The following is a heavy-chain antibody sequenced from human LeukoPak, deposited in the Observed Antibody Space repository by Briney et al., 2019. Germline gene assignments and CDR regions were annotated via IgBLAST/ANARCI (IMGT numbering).Heavy chain of an antibody. J-gene: IGHJ4*02. CDR3: ARGRGDYGDYAASY. CDR2: MNPNSGNT. Sequence: ASGTVSCKASGYTFTSYDTNWVRQATGQGLEWMGWMNPNSGNTGYAQKFQGRVTMTRNTSISTAYMELSSLRSEDTAVYYCARGRGDYGDYAASYWGQGTLVTVSS. CDR1: GYTFTSYD. D-gene: IGHD4-17*01. V-gene: IGHV1-8*01.